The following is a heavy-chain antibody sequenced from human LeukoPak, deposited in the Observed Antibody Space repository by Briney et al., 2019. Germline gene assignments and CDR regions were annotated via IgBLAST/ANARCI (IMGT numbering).Heavy chain of an antibody. CDR2: IKQDGSEK. V-gene: IGHV3-7*01. CDR3: ARDLRFYDY. D-gene: IGHD3-3*01. Sequence: GGSLRLSCAASGFTFSSYWMSLVRWAPVKGLEWVADIKQDGSEKYYVDSVKGRFTISRDNAKSSLYLQMNSLRAEDTAVYYCARDLRFYDYWGQGTLVTVSS. J-gene: IGHJ4*02. CDR1: GFTFSSYW.